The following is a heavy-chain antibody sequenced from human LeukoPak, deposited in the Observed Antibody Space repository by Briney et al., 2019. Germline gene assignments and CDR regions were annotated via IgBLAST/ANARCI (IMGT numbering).Heavy chain of an antibody. CDR1: GYTFTGYY. J-gene: IGHJ4*02. Sequence: ASVKVSCKASGYTFTGYYMHWVRQAPGQGLEWMGWLNPNSGGTSYAQNFQGRVSMTRDTSISTAYMELSRLRSDDTAVYYCAKGSRQFSSDKAGPIDYWGQGTLVTVSS. CDR2: LNPNSGGT. V-gene: IGHV1-2*02. D-gene: IGHD6-19*01. CDR3: AKGSRQFSSDKAGPIDY.